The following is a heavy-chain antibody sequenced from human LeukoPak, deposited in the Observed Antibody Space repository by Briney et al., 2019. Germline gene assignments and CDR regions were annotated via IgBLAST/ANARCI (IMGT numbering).Heavy chain of an antibody. V-gene: IGHV3-21*01. CDR2: ISSSGSHI. J-gene: IGHJ4*02. CDR3: ARGVGYFDWLLSY. D-gene: IGHD3-9*01. Sequence: GGSLRLSCAASGFTFSSFGMNWVRQAPGKGLGWVSSISSSGSHIYYADSVKGRFTISRDNAKNSLYLQMNRLRAEDTAVYYCARGVGYFDWLLSYWGQGALVTVSS. CDR1: GFTFSSFG.